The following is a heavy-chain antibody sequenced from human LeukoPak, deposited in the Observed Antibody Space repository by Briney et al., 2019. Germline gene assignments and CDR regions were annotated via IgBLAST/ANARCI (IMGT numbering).Heavy chain of an antibody. CDR3: ARNNELWGAFDI. J-gene: IGHJ3*02. D-gene: IGHD1/OR15-1a*01. V-gene: IGHV1-24*01. Sequence: ASVKVSCKVSGYTLTELSMHWVRQAPGKGLEWMGGFDPEDGETIYAQKFQGRVTMTEDTSTDTAYMELSSLRSEDTAVYYCARNNELWGAFDIWGQGTMVTVSS. CDR1: GYTLTELS. CDR2: FDPEDGET.